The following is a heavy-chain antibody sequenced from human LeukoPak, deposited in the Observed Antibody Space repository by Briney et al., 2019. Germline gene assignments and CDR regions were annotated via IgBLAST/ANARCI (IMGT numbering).Heavy chain of an antibody. J-gene: IGHJ4*02. CDR3: ARDQEGFDY. CDR2: IYPRDGST. CDR1: GYTFTNNY. V-gene: IGHV1-46*01. Sequence: VASVNVSCKASGYTFTNNYLHWVRQAPGQGLEWMGMIYPRDGSTSYAQNFQGRVTVTRDTSTTTVHVELRGLRSEDTAVYYCARDQEGFDYWGQGTVVTVSS.